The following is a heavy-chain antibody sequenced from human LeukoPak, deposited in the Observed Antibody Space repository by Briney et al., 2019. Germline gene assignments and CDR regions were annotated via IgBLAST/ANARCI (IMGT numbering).Heavy chain of an antibody. CDR1: GYTFTSYD. D-gene: IGHD3-22*01. V-gene: IGHV1-8*01. Sequence: GASVKVFCKASGYTFTSYDINWGRQATGQGLEWMGWMNPNSANTGYAQKFQGRVTMTRNTSVSTAYMELGSLRSEDTAVYYCARAIKYYYDSSGYYAYYFDYWGQGTLVTVSS. J-gene: IGHJ4*02. CDR3: ARAIKYYYDSSGYYAYYFDY. CDR2: MNPNSANT.